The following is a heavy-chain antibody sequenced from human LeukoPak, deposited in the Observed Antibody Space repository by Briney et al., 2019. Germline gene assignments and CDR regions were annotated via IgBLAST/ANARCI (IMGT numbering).Heavy chain of an antibody. V-gene: IGHV4-61*01. Sequence: SETLSLTCTVSGGSVSSGSYYWSWIRQPPGKGLEWIGYIYYSGSTNYNPSLKSRVTISVDTSKNQFSLKLSSVTAADTAVYYCARGSSWRYSDYWGQGTLVTVSS. CDR1: GGSVSSGSYY. J-gene: IGHJ4*02. CDR3: ARGSSWRYSDY. D-gene: IGHD3-10*01. CDR2: IYYSGST.